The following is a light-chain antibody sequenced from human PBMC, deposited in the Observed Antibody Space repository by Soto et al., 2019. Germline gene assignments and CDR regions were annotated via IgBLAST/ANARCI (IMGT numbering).Light chain of an antibody. CDR1: SGDVGGYNY. V-gene: IGLV2-14*01. CDR3: SSYTSSSTL. J-gene: IGLJ1*01. Sequence: QSVLTQPASVSGSPGQSITISCTGTSGDVGGYNYVSWYQQHPGKAPKLMIYDVSNRPSGVSNRFSGSKSGNTASLTISGLQAEDEDDYYCSSYTSSSTLFGTGTKAPS. CDR2: DVS.